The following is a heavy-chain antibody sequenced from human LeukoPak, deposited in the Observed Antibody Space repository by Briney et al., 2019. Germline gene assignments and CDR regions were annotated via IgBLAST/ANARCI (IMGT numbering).Heavy chain of an antibody. CDR2: ISSSSSYI. CDR1: GFTFSSYS. Sequence: GGSLRLSCAASGFTFSSYSMNCVRQAPGKGLEWVSSISSSSSYIYYADSVKGRFTISRDNAKNSLYLQMNSLRAEDTAVYYCAREPSDKLAAAGFDYWGQGTLVTVSS. V-gene: IGHV3-21*01. J-gene: IGHJ4*02. D-gene: IGHD6-13*01. CDR3: AREPSDKLAAAGFDY.